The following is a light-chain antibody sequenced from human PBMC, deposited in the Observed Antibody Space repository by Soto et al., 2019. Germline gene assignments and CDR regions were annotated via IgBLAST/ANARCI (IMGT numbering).Light chain of an antibody. CDR2: LGS. CDR3: MQPLQMPWT. Sequence: IVVTQSTLSLTFTPGEPASISCTSSESLLHRNGNTLLDWYLQKPGQSPQLLIYLGSNRASGVTDRFSGSGSATDFTLRISRVEADDVGIYYCMQPLQMPWTFGQGTKVDNK. CDR1: ESLLHRNGNTL. J-gene: IGKJ1*01. V-gene: IGKV2-28*01.